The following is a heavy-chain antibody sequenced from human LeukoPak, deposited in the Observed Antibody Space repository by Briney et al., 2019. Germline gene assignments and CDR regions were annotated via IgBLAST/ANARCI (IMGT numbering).Heavy chain of an antibody. CDR2: ISGSGGST. Sequence: GGSLRLSCAASGITFCSYAMSWGRQAPGKGLEWVAGISGSGGSTYYADSVKGRFTISRDNSKKTLYLQMNSLRVEDTAIYYCAKYQEQLCQKVAWERKNFDYWGQGSLVTVSS. V-gene: IGHV3-23*01. CDR3: AKYQEQLCQKVAWERKNFDY. CDR1: GITFCSYA. J-gene: IGHJ4*02. D-gene: IGHD6-13*01.